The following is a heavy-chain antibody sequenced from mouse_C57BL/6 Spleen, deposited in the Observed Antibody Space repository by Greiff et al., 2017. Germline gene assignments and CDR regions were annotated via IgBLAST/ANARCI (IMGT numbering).Heavy chain of an antibody. D-gene: IGHD2-2*01. CDR2: IDPSDSET. CDR1: GYTFTSYW. V-gene: IGHV1-52*01. CDR3: ARRDGYDTFAY. J-gene: IGHJ3*01. Sequence: VQLQQPGAELVRPGSSVKLSCKASGYTFTSYWMHWVKQRPIQGLEWIGNIDPSDSETHYNQKFKDKATLTVDKSSSTAYMQLSSLTSEDSAVYYCARRDGYDTFAYWGQGTLVTVSA.